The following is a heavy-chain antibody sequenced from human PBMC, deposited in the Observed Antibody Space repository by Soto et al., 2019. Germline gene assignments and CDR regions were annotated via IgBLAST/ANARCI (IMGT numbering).Heavy chain of an antibody. CDR1: GFTFRNYA. D-gene: IGHD3-16*01. Sequence: LRLSCAASGFTFRNYAMHRVRQAPGKGLEWVATISYDGDNKYYTDSVKGPFTISRDNSKNTLYLQMNSLRPEDTAVYYCARPWGQLSTYYYGMDTWGQGTTVTVSS. CDR2: ISYDGDNK. V-gene: IGHV3-30-3*01. CDR3: ARPWGQLSTYYYGMDT. J-gene: IGHJ6*02.